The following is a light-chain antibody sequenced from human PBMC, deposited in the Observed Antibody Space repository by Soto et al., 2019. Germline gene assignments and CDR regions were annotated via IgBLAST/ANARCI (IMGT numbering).Light chain of an antibody. CDR3: QQYNSYST. Sequence: DIQMTQSPSTLSASVGDRVTITCRASQSISSWVAWYQQKPGKAPKLLIDDASSLESGVPSRFSGSGSGTEFTLTISSLQPDDFATYYCQQYNSYSTFGQGTKVEIK. J-gene: IGKJ1*01. CDR1: QSISSW. V-gene: IGKV1-5*01. CDR2: DAS.